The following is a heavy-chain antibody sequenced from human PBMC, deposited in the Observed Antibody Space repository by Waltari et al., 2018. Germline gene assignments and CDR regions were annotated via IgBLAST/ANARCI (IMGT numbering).Heavy chain of an antibody. CDR2: IIPIFGTA. CDR1: GGTFSSYA. J-gene: IGHJ6*03. D-gene: IGHD6-13*01. Sequence: QVQLVQSGAEVKKPGSSVKVSCKASGGTFSSYAISWVRQAPGQGLEWMGGIIPIFGTANYAQKFQGRVTITADKSTSTAYMELSSLRSEDTAVYYCARDRRDSSSWYRNYYYYMDVWGKGTTVTVSS. CDR3: ARDRRDSSSWYRNYYYYMDV. V-gene: IGHV1-69*14.